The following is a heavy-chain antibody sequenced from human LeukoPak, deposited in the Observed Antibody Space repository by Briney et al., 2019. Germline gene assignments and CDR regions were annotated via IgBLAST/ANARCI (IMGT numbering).Heavy chain of an antibody. CDR2: MYHSGNT. CDR1: GHSISSAYY. V-gene: IGHV4-38-2*02. D-gene: IGHD5-12*01. CDR3: ARGGYSGYDSRRVLGEFDP. Sequence: SETLSLTCTVSGHSISSAYYWGWIRQPPGKGLEWIGNMYHSGNTYYNPSLKSRVTISVDTSKNQFSLKLTSVTAADTAVYYCARGGYSGYDSRRVLGEFDPWGQGTLVTVSS. J-gene: IGHJ5*02.